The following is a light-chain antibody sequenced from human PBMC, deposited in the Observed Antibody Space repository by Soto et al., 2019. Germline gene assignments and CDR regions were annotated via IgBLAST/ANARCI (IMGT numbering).Light chain of an antibody. Sequence: ETVMTQSPATLSVSPGERATLSCRTSQSVSSNLAWYQQKPGQAPRLIIYGASNRATGTPARFSGSGSGTEFTLTISSLQSEDFAVYYCHEYNNWPERTFGQGTKVEIK. J-gene: IGKJ1*01. CDR3: HEYNNWPERT. V-gene: IGKV3-15*01. CDR1: QSVSSN. CDR2: GAS.